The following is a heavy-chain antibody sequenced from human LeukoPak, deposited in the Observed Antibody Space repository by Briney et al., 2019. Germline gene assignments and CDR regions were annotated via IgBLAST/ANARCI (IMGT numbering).Heavy chain of an antibody. V-gene: IGHV4-30-4*08. CDR2: IYYSGST. Sequence: SQTLSLTCTVSGGSISSGDYYWSWIRQPPGKGLEWIGYIYYSGSTYYNPSLKSRVTISVDTSKNQFSLKLSSVTAADTAVYYCARGYSGSYSDAFDIWGQGTMVTVSS. CDR1: GGSISSGDYY. CDR3: ARGYSGSYSDAFDI. D-gene: IGHD1-26*01. J-gene: IGHJ3*02.